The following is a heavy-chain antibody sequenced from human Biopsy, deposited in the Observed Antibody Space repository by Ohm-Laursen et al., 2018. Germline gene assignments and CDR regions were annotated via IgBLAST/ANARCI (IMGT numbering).Heavy chain of an antibody. D-gene: IGHD3-22*01. J-gene: IGHJ6*02. V-gene: IGHV4-34*01. CDR1: GESFNGYY. CDR3: VRGVDYYDPYHYYALDA. CDR2: INHSGRT. Sequence: GTLSLTCAVYGESFNGYYWSWIRQTPGKGLEWIGEINHSGRTNYNPSLKSRVTISVDTSKNQFSLKVRSVTAADTAVYYCVRGVDYYDPYHYYALDAWGQGTTVAVSS.